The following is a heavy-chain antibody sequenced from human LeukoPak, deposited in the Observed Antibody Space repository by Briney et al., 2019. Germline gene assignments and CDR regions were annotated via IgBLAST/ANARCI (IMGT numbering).Heavy chain of an antibody. CDR1: GGSITSYY. D-gene: IGHD2-2*01. CDR2: IYYSGYT. CDR3: ARDLGFCSSTSCYPWFDP. V-gene: IGHV4-59*01. J-gene: IGHJ5*02. Sequence: SETLSLTCTVSGGSITSYYWSWIRQPPGKGLEWIGYIYYSGYTNYNPSLRSRVTISLDTSKNQFSLQLSSVTAADTAVYYCARDLGFCSSTSCYPWFDPWGLGTLVTVSS.